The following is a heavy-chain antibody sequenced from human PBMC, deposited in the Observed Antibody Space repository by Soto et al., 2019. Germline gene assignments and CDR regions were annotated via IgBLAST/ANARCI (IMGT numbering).Heavy chain of an antibody. CDR1: GFTFSSYA. CDR3: ARDLYSGYDSTRFDY. Sequence: GGSLRLSCAASGFTFSSYAMSWVRQAPGKGLEWVSAISGSGGSTYYADSVKGRFTISRDNSKNTLYLQMNSLRAEDTAVYYCARDLYSGYDSTRFDYWGQGPLVTVSS. J-gene: IGHJ4*02. D-gene: IGHD5-12*01. CDR2: ISGSGGST. V-gene: IGHV3-23*01.